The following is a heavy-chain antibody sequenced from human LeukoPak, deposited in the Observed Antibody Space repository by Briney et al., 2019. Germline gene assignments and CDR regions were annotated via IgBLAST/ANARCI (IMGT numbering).Heavy chain of an antibody. J-gene: IGHJ6*03. CDR3: ARDNGSGYTKGYEHYYYYLDV. CDR1: GDSITDDY. D-gene: IGHD3-3*02. CDR2: IHSGGTT. Sequence: NPSETLSLTCTVSGDSITDDYYTWIRQPAGKGLEWIGRIHSGGTTNYNPSLMSRVTLSIDKSKKHISLRLTSVTAADTALYYCARDNGSGYTKGYEHYYYYLDVWGKGTTVTVSS. V-gene: IGHV4-4*07.